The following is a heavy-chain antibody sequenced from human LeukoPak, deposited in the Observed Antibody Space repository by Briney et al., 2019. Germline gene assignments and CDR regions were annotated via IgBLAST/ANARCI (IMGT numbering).Heavy chain of an antibody. Sequence: GESLQISCKGSGYSFTSYWIGWVRRMPGKGLEWMGIIYPGDSDTRYSPSFQGQVTISADKSISTAYLQWSSLKASDTAMYYCARSPMTTVVHRYDYWGQGTLVTVSS. D-gene: IGHD4-23*01. V-gene: IGHV5-51*01. CDR1: GYSFTSYW. CDR2: IYPGDSDT. CDR3: ARSPMTTVVHRYDY. J-gene: IGHJ4*02.